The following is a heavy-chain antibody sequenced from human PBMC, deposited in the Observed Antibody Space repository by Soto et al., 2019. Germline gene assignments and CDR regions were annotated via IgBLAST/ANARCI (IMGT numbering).Heavy chain of an antibody. V-gene: IGHV4-31*03. D-gene: IGHD3-3*01. J-gene: IGHJ4*02. CDR2: IYYSGST. CDR1: GGSISSGGYY. CDR3: ARFTIFGVVIADYFDY. Sequence: SETLSLTCTVSGGSISSGGYYWSWIRQHPGKGLEWIGYIYYSGSTYYNPSLKSRVTISVDTSKNQFSLKLSSVTAADTAVYYCARFTIFGVVIADYFDYWGQGTLVTVSS.